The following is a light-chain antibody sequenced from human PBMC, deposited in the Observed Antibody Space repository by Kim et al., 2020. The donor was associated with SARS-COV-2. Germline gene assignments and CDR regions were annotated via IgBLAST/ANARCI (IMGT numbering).Light chain of an antibody. CDR2: HDH. V-gene: IGLV3-1*01. CDR3: QAWGSGTWV. CDR1: RCEEEH. Sequence: QGQTATITGTGDRCEEEHVFWQRPGPGHVPMVVLYHDHKPATGVPVRFSGSESGDTATLSRGGTQAMDEADYYGQAWGSGTWVFGGGTQLTVL. J-gene: IGLJ3*02.